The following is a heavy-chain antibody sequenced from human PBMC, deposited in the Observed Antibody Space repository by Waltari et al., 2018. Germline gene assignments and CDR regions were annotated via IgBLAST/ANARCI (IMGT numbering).Heavy chain of an antibody. CDR1: GGSISSYS. V-gene: IGHV4-59*01. D-gene: IGHD3-16*01. Sequence: QVQLQESGPGLVKPSETLSLTCTVSGGSISSYSWSWLRQPPGKGLEWIGYIYYSGSTNYNPSLKSRVTISVDTSKNQFSLKLSSVTAADTAVYYCARVPSFHYYYYMDVWGKGTTVTVSS. CDR3: ARVPSFHYYYYMDV. J-gene: IGHJ6*03. CDR2: IYYSGST.